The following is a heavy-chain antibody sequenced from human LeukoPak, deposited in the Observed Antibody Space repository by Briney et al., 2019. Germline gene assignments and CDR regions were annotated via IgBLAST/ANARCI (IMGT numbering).Heavy chain of an antibody. CDR2: ISYDGSNK. CDR1: GFTFSSYA. D-gene: IGHD1-1*01. J-gene: IGHJ4*02. CDR3: ARDPRRPGY. V-gene: IGHV3-30-3*01. Sequence: GGSLRLSCAASGFTFSSYAMHWVRQAPGKGLEWVAVISYDGSNKYYADSVKGRFTISRDNSKNTLYLQMNSLRAEDTAVYYCARDPRRPGYWGQGTLVTVSS.